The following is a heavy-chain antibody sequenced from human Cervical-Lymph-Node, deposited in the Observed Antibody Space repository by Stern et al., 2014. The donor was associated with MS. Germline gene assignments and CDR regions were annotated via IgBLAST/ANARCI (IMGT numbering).Heavy chain of an antibody. CDR1: GDNFTKYA. J-gene: IGHJ4*02. CDR2: IIPMFDTA. CDR3: ARGSVYYDFWTTSYGHLEF. V-gene: IGHV1-69*01. Sequence: QVQLVQSGAEVKRPGSSVRVSCKISGDNFTKYAFNWVRLVPGRGLEWVGGIIPMFDTADYAHKFKGRVTIPADESTSTTYMDLISLTSEDTALYYCARGSVYYDFWTTSYGHLEFWGQGTLVTVSS. D-gene: IGHD3-3*01.